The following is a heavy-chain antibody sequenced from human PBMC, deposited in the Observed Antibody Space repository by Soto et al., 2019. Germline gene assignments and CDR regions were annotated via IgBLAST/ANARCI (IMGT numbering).Heavy chain of an antibody. V-gene: IGHV4-31*03. CDR3: ARRTREYTSYGMDV. J-gene: IGHJ6*02. CDR1: GGSISRGGFY. Sequence: QVQLQSSGPGLVKPSQTLSLTCTVSGGSISRGGFYWSWIRQHPGKGLEWLGYIYYSGTTSYNPSLESRVNISVDTATNPFSLTLSSVTAADTAVYYCARRTREYTSYGMDVWGQGTTVTVSS. CDR2: IYYSGTT. D-gene: IGHD6-6*01.